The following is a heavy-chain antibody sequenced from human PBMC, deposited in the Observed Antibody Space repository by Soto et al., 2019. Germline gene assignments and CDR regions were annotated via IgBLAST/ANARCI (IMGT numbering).Heavy chain of an antibody. CDR1: GFTFSSYS. J-gene: IGHJ4*02. Sequence: VQLVESGGGLVKPGGSLRLSCAASGFTFSSYSMNWVRQAPGKGLEWVSSISSSSSYIYYADSVKGRFTISRDNAKNSLYLQMNSLRAEDTAVYYCARDEEEYYDILTGYYPFDYWGQGTLVTVSS. D-gene: IGHD3-9*01. CDR2: ISSSSSYI. V-gene: IGHV3-21*01. CDR3: ARDEEEYYDILTGYYPFDY.